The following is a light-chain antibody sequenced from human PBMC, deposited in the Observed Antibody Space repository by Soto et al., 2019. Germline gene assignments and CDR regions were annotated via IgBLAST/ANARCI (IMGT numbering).Light chain of an antibody. Sequence: QAVVTQPPSVSGAPGQRVTISCTGSSSNIGAGYDVHWYQQLPGTAPKLLIYDNSNRPSGVPDRFSGSKSGTSASLAINGLQAEDEADYYCQSYDNSLSGWVFGGGTKLTVL. J-gene: IGLJ3*02. CDR2: DNS. V-gene: IGLV1-40*01. CDR1: SSNIGAGYD. CDR3: QSYDNSLSGWV.